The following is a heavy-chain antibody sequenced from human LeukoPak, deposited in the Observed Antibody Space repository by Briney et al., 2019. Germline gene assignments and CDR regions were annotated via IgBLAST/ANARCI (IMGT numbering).Heavy chain of an antibody. CDR2: IYTSGST. J-gene: IGHJ6*02. V-gene: IGHV4-61*02. CDR1: GGSISSSSYY. Sequence: PSETLSLTCTVSGGSISSSSYYWGWIRQPAGTGLEWIGRIYTSGSTNYNPSLKSRVTISVDTSKNQFSLKLSSVTAADTAVYYCATSTVTKKGFYYYGMDVWGQGTTVTVSS. D-gene: IGHD4-11*01. CDR3: ATSTVTKKGFYYYGMDV.